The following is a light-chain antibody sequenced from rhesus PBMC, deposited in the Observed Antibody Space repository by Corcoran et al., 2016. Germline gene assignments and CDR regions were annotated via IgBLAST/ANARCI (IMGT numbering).Light chain of an antibody. CDR2: AAS. Sequence: DIQMTQSPSSLSASVGDRVTITCRASQGISSYLACYQQKPGKAPKLLIYAASTLQSGVPSRFCGSGSGTDVTLTISSLQPEDFATYYCQQHNSHPLTFGVGTKVEIK. J-gene: IGKJ4*01. V-gene: IGKV1-25*01. CDR3: QQHNSHPLT. CDR1: QGISSY.